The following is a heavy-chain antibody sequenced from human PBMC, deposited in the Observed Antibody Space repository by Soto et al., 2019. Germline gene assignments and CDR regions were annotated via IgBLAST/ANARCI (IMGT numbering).Heavy chain of an antibody. J-gene: IGHJ4*02. CDR2: ISYDGSNK. V-gene: IGHV3-30*18. Sequence: QVQLVESGGGVVQPGRSLRLSCAASGFTFSSYGMHWVRQAPGKGLEWVAVISYDGSNKYYADSVKGRFTISRDNSKNTMYLQMNSLRAEDTAVYYCAKDKVVSAISYIDYWGQGTLVTVSS. CDR3: AKDKVVSAISYIDY. D-gene: IGHD2-15*01. CDR1: GFTFSSYG.